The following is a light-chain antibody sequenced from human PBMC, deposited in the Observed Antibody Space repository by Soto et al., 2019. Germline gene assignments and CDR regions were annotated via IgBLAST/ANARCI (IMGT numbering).Light chain of an antibody. Sequence: EIVLTQSPGTLSLSPGERATLSCRASQSVSSSYLAWYQQKPGPATRLLIYGASSRATGIPDRFSGSGSGTDFTLTISRLEPEDFAVYYCQQYGSSPFTFGGGTKVDIK. CDR3: QQYGSSPFT. V-gene: IGKV3-20*01. CDR2: GAS. CDR1: QSVSSSY. J-gene: IGKJ4*01.